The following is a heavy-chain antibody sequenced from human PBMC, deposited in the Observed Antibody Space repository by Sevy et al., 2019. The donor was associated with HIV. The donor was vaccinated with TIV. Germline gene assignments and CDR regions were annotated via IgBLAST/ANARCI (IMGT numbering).Heavy chain of an antibody. CDR3: ARDLPPSATTVPHFDC. CDR2: ISSSGSTI. V-gene: IGHV3-48*03. J-gene: IGHJ4*02. D-gene: IGHD4-17*01. CDR1: GFTFSSYE. Sequence: GGSLRLSCAASGFTFSSYEMNWVRQAPGKGLEWVSYISSSGSTIYYADSVKGRFTISRDNARNSLYLQMSSLRAEDTAVYYWARDLPPSATTVPHFDCWGQGTLVTVSS.